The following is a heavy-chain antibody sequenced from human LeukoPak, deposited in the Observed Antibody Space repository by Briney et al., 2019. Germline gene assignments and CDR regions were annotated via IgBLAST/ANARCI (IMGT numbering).Heavy chain of an antibody. CDR2: IYYSGST. CDR1: GGSISSGGYY. CDR3: AREGRGTVPRGPDV. D-gene: IGHD1-1*01. V-gene: IGHV4-31*03. Sequence: TLSLTCTVSGGSISSGGYYWSWIRQHPGKGLAWIGYIYYSGSTYYNSSLKSRVTISVDTSKNQFSLKLSSVTAADTAVYYCAREGRGTVPRGPDVWGQGTTVTVSS. J-gene: IGHJ6*02.